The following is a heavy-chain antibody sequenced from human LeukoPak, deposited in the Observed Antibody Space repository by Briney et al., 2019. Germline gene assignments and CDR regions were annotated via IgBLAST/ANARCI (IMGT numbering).Heavy chain of an antibody. V-gene: IGHV1-2*02. CDR1: GYTFTGYY. J-gene: IGHJ3*02. CDR3: AREKRAQLATTDDAFDI. Sequence: ASVEVSCKASGYTFTGYYMHWGRQAPGQGLEWMGWINPNSGGTNYAQKLEGRVTMTRDTSISTAYMELSRLRSDDTAVYYCAREKRAQLATTDDAFDIWGQGTMVTVSS. CDR2: INPNSGGT. D-gene: IGHD6-13*01.